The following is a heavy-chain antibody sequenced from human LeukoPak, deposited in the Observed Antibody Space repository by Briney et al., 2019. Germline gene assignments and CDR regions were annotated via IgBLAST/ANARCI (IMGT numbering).Heavy chain of an antibody. J-gene: IGHJ4*02. V-gene: IGHV1-2*06. CDR1: GYTFTGYY. D-gene: IGHD3-22*01. CDR3: ARVGYYESSGYYEY. Sequence: ASVKVSCKASGYTFTGYYMHWVRQAPGQGLEWMGRIDPNGGDTNYAQKFQGRVTMTRDTSISTVYMELSRLRSDDTAVYYCARVGYYESSGYYEYWGQGTLVTVSS. CDR2: IDPNGGDT.